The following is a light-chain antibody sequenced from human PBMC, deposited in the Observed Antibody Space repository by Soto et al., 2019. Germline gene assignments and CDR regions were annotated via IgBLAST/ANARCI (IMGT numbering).Light chain of an antibody. CDR1: SSDVGAYNY. V-gene: IGLV2-14*03. CDR2: DVT. Sequence: QSALTQPASVSGSPGQSITISCTGSSSDVGAYNYVSWYQHHPDKAPKLVIYDVTNRPSGVSNRFSGSKSGNTASLTISGLKAEDEADYYCNSYTSSTTPYVFGTGTKLTVL. J-gene: IGLJ1*01. CDR3: NSYTSSTTPYV.